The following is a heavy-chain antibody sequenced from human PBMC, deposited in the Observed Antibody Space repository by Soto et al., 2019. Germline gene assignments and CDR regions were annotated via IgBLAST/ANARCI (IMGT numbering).Heavy chain of an antibody. CDR1: GFTFSSYA. V-gene: IGHV3-30-3*01. CDR3: ARDKAPIVGANFDY. D-gene: IGHD1-26*01. Sequence: GGSLRLSCAASGFTFSSYAMHWVRQAPGKGLEWVAVISYDGSNKYYADSVKGRFTISRDNSKNTLYLQMNSLRAEDTAVYYCARDKAPIVGANFDYWGQGTLVTVSS. CDR2: ISYDGSNK. J-gene: IGHJ4*02.